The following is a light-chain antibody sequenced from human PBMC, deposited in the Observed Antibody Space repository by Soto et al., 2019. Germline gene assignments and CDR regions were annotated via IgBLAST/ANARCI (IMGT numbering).Light chain of an antibody. Sequence: EIVLTQSPDTLSLSPGERATLSCRASQSVSTRYLAWYPQKPGQAPRLLISGASIRATGIPDRFSGSGSGTDFTIIISRLEPEDCAVYYCQHYGTSPRLTVGGGTKVEIK. CDR2: GAS. CDR3: QHYGTSPRLT. CDR1: QSVSTRY. V-gene: IGKV3-20*01. J-gene: IGKJ4*01.